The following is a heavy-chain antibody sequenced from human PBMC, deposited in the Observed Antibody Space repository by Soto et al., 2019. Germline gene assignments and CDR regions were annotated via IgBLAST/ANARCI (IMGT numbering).Heavy chain of an antibody. Sequence: ASVKVSCKASGYTFTSYGISWVRQAPGQGLEWMGWMSPNSGNTGYAQKFQGRVTMTRNTSISTAYMELSSLRSEDTAVYYCARSLAARRGYYYYMDVWGKGTTVTVSS. CDR2: MSPNSGNT. D-gene: IGHD6-6*01. V-gene: IGHV1-8*02. CDR1: GYTFTSYG. J-gene: IGHJ6*03. CDR3: ARSLAARRGYYYYMDV.